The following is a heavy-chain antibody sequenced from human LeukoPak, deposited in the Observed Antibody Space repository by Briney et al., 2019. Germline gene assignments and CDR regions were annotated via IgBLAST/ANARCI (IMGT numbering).Heavy chain of an antibody. CDR3: ARGVGGFFSTYNWFDP. J-gene: IGHJ5*02. CDR1: EFTFRNYS. CDR2: ISFITSYI. V-gene: IGHV3-21*04. D-gene: IGHD2-15*01. Sequence: GGSLRLSCVASEFTFRNYSMNWVRQAPGKGLEWVSSISFITSYIHYTDSVKGRFTISRDNAKNSLYLQMDNLRAEDTAFYYCARGVGGFFSTYNWFDPWGQGTLVTVSS.